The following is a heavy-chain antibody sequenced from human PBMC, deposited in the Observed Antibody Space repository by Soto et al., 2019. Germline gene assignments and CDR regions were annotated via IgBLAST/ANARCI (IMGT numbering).Heavy chain of an antibody. CDR2: ISAYNGNT. J-gene: IGHJ5*02. V-gene: IGHV1-18*01. Sequence: ASVKVSCKASGYTFTSYGISWVRQAPGQGLEWMGWISAYNGNTNYAQKLQGRVTMTTDTSTSTAYMELRSLRSDDTAVYYCARPTYYYDSSGYYFEAWGQGTLVTVSS. CDR3: ARPTYYYDSSGYYFEA. CDR1: GYTFTSYG. D-gene: IGHD3-22*01.